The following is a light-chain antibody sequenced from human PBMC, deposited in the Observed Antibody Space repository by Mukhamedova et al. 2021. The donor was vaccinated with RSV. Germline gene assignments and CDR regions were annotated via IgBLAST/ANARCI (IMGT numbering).Light chain of an antibody. J-gene: IGKJ1*01. CDR3: QQFHNWPRT. Sequence: LSISSNLAWYQQKPGQAPRLLIYGASTRATGIPARFSGSGSGTEFTLTISSMQSEDFAVYYCQQFHNWPRTFGQGTKVEIK. CDR2: GAS. CDR1: LSISSN. V-gene: IGKV3-15*01.